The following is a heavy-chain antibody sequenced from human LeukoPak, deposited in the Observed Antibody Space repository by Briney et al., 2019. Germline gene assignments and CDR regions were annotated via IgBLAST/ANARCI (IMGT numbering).Heavy chain of an antibody. Sequence: ASVKVSCKASGYSFTDYYIHWVRQAPGQGLEWMGWINPHSGGRNLAQKFQGRVTMTRDTSITTAYLELSGLTSDDTAMYYCAKVRDRLSSFYPAAWGQGTLVSVSS. D-gene: IGHD6-13*01. CDR2: INPHSGGR. J-gene: IGHJ4*02. V-gene: IGHV1-2*02. CDR1: GYSFTDYY. CDR3: AKVRDRLSSFYPAA.